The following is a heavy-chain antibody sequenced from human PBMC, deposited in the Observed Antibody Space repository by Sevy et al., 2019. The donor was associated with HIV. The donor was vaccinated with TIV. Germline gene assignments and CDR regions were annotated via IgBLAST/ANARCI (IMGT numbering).Heavy chain of an antibody. CDR3: ARALYCSGGSCYYYGMDV. J-gene: IGHJ6*02. V-gene: IGHV3-30-3*01. D-gene: IGHD2-15*01. CDR2: ISYDGSNK. CDR1: GFTFSGYA. Sequence: GGSLRLSCAASGFTFSGYAMHWVRQAPGKGLEWMAVISYDGSNKYYADSVKGRFTISRDNSKNTLYLQMNSLRAEDTAVYYCARALYCSGGSCYYYGMDVWGQGTTVTVSS.